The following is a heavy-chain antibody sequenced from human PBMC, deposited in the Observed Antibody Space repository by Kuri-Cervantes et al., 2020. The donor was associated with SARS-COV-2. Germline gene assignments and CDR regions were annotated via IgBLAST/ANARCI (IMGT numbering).Heavy chain of an antibody. CDR3: ARVRSSGPIDY. Sequence: GSLRLSCTVSGGSISSYYWSWIRQPAGKGLEWIGRIYTSGSTNYNPSLKSQVTMSVDTSKNQFSLKLSSVTAADTAVYYCARVRSSGPIDYWGQGTLVTVSS. D-gene: IGHD6-19*01. V-gene: IGHV4-4*07. CDR1: GGSISSYY. CDR2: IYTSGST. J-gene: IGHJ4*02.